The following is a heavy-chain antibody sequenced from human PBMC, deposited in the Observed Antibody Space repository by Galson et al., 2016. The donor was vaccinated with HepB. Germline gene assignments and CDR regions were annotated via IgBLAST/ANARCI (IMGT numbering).Heavy chain of an antibody. J-gene: IGHJ6*02. V-gene: IGHV3-23*01. Sequence: SLRLSCAVSGFTFNSYAMSWVRQAPGKGLEWVTSFKDSDSSTDYQYFYADSVKGRFTISRDNSKNTLYLQMNSLRAEDTAVYFCAKADYYYGMAAWGQGTTVTVSS. CDR2: FKDSDSST. CDR3: AKADYYYGMAA. CDR1: GFTFNSYA.